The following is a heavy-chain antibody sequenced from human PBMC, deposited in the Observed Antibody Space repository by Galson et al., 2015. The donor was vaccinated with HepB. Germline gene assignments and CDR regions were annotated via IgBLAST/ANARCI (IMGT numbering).Heavy chain of an antibody. V-gene: IGHV3-33*01. CDR1: GFTFSSYG. CDR2: IWYDGSNK. J-gene: IGHJ6*02. Sequence: SLRLSCAASGFTFSSYGMHWVRQAPGKGLEWVAVIWYDGSNKYYADSVKGRFTISRDNSKNTLYLQMNSLRAEDTAVYYCARAVGDSSGWYGYYYYGMDVWGQGTTVTVSS. CDR3: ARAVGDSSGWYGYYYYGMDV. D-gene: IGHD6-19*01.